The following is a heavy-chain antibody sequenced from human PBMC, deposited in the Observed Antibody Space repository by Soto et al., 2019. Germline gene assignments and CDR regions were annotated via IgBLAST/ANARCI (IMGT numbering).Heavy chain of an antibody. CDR2: ISFDGNYK. V-gene: IGHV3-30*18. D-gene: IGHD1-26*01. CDR1: GFTFSSYG. CDR3: VKENLHSGSYENWYFDI. J-gene: IGHJ2*01. Sequence: QVQLVESGVGVVQPGRSLRLSCVGSGFTFSSYGMHWVRQAPGKGLEWLAVISFDGNYKYHADSVKCRFTISRDNSQNTLFLEMSSLRPEDTAVYYCVKENLHSGSYENWYFDIWGRCTLVTVSS.